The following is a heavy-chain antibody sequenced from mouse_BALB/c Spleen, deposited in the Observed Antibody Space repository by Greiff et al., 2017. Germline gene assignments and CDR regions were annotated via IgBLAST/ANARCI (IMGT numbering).Heavy chain of an antibody. J-gene: IGHJ1*01. Sequence: VQLVESGAELAKPGASVKMSCKASGYTFTSYWMHWVKQRPGQGLEWIGYINPSTGYTEYNQKFKDKATLTADKSSSTAYVQLSSLTSEDSAVYYCARGYRYDVRYFDVWGAGTTVTVSS. CDR3: ARGYRYDVRYFDV. V-gene: IGHV1-7*01. D-gene: IGHD2-14*01. CDR2: INPSTGYT. CDR1: GYTFTSYW.